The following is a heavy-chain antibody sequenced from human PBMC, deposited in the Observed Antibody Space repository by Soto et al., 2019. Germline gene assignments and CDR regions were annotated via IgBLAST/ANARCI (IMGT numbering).Heavy chain of an antibody. J-gene: IGHJ3*01. CDR1: GFTFSNYA. CDR2: ISFDGGRK. V-gene: IGHV3-30-3*01. D-gene: IGHD3-10*01. CDR3: ARGRRFGTPGDVAFDF. Sequence: QVQLEESGGGVVQPGTSLRLSCEVSGFTFSNYAMHWVRLAPGKGLEWVAVISFDGGRKYYAESVKGRFTISRDNSKNPLSLRMISLRAEDTAVYYCARGRRFGTPGDVAFDFWGQGTRVTVSS.